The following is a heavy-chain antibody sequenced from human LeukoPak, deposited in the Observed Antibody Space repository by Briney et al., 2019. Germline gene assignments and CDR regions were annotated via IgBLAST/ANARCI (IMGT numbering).Heavy chain of an antibody. CDR3: TRGRNSAFDY. CDR1: GDSVSSNGVA. CDR2: TYYGSKWSN. J-gene: IGHJ4*02. D-gene: IGHD1-14*01. Sequence: SQALSLTCVISGDSVSSNGVAWNWVRQSPSRGLEWLGRTYYGSKWSNDYALSVKSRITINPDTSKNQFSLQLNSVTPEDTAVYYCTRGRNSAFDYWGQGTLVTVSS. V-gene: IGHV6-1*01.